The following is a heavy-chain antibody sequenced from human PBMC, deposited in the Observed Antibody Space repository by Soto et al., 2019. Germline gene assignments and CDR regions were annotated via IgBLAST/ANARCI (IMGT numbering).Heavy chain of an antibody. Sequence: EVQLVESGGGLVQPGRSLRLSCAASGFTFHDYAMHWVRQAPGKGLEWVSGISWKSDTIGYADSVKGRFTIFRDNAKNSLYLQMNSLRAEDTALYYCAKPFYSGSGSDLDHWYFDLWGRGTLVTVSS. CDR2: ISWKSDTI. D-gene: IGHD3-10*01. J-gene: IGHJ2*01. CDR1: GFTFHDYA. CDR3: AKPFYSGSGSDLDHWYFDL. V-gene: IGHV3-9*01.